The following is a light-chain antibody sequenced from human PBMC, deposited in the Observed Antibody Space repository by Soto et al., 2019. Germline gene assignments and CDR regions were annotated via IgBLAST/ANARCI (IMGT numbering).Light chain of an antibody. CDR1: SSNIGSNY. Sequence: QSVLTQPPSMSGTPGQWVTISCSGSSSNIGSNYVYWYQQLPGTAPKLLIYRNNQRPSGVPDRFSGSKSGTSASLAISGLGSEDEADYYSAACDGRLRGLVFGTGTKLTVL. CDR2: RNN. J-gene: IGLJ1*01. CDR3: AACDGRLRGLV. V-gene: IGLV1-47*01.